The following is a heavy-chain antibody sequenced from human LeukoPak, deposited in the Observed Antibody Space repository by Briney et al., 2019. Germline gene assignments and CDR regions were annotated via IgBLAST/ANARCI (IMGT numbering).Heavy chain of an antibody. CDR1: GFTFSSYA. CDR2: ITDSGASS. J-gene: IGHJ4*02. V-gene: IGHV3-23*01. Sequence: GGSLRLSCAASGFTFSSYAMRWVRQAPGKGLEWVSAITDSGASSYYTDSVKGRFTISRDNSKNTLYLQMDSLRAEDTAVFYCARAGDGYSSRWRGEPTFDYWGQGTLVTVSS. D-gene: IGHD6-13*01. CDR3: ARAGDGYSSRWRGEPTFDY.